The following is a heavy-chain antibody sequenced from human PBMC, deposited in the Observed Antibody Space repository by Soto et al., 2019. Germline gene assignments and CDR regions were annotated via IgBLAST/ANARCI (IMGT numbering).Heavy chain of an antibody. CDR1: GFTFSSYD. V-gene: IGHV3-13*01. CDR2: IGTAGDT. J-gene: IGHJ6*02. CDR3: ARSVATLLYYGMDV. Sequence: SGGSLRLSCAASGFTFSSYDMHWVRQATGKGLESVSAIGTAGDTYYPGSVKGRFTISRENAKNSLYLQMNSLRAGDTAVYYCARSVATLLYYGMDVWGQGTTVTVSS. D-gene: IGHD5-12*01.